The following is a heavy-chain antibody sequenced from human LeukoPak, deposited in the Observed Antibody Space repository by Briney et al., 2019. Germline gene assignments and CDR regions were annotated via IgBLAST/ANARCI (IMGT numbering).Heavy chain of an antibody. CDR2: IKQDGSKK. Sequence: ETLSLTCTVSGGSIVTTNYYWGWIRQPPGKGLEWVANIKQDGSKKSYVDSVKGRFTISRDNAKNSLYLQMNSLRAEDTAIYYCTRVGYIDEGIDYWGQGTLVTVSS. J-gene: IGHJ4*02. D-gene: IGHD5-24*01. V-gene: IGHV3-7*04. CDR3: TRVGYIDEGIDY. CDR1: GGSIVTTNYY.